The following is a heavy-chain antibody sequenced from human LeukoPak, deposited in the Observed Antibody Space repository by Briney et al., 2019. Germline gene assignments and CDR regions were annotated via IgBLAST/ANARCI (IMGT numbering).Heavy chain of an antibody. J-gene: IGHJ3*02. CDR3: ARDGVATRLDAFDI. V-gene: IGHV4-34*01. Sequence: SETLSLTCAVYGGSYSGYYWSWIRQPPGKGLEWIGEINHSGSTNYNPSLKSRVTISVDTSKNQFSLKLSSVTAADTAVYYCARDGVATRLDAFDIWGQGTMVTVSS. D-gene: IGHD5-12*01. CDR2: INHSGST. CDR1: GGSYSGYY.